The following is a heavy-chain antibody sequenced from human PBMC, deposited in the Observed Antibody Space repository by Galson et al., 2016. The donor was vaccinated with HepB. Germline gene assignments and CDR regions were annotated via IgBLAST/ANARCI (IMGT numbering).Heavy chain of an antibody. J-gene: IGHJ4*02. CDR2: IYYSGST. Sequence: TLSLTCTVSGGSISSGGYYWNWIRQHPGKGLEWIGYIYYSGSTYYNPPLKSRVTLSLDTSKKQFSLKLSSVTAADTAVYYCARRFGDYGGPFDYWGQGTLVTVSS. V-gene: IGHV4-31*03. D-gene: IGHD4-17*01. CDR3: ARRFGDYGGPFDY. CDR1: GGSISSGGYY.